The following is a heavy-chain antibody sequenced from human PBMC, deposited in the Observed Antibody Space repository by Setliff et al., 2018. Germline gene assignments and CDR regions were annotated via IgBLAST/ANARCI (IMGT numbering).Heavy chain of an antibody. CDR3: ARVESMARGKNILRHFDY. CDR1: GYTFSNYG. CDR2: VTIYNGNT. V-gene: IGHV1-18*01. Sequence: ASVKVSCKASGYTFSNYGVTWVRQAPGQGLEWMGWVTIYNGNTKYAQNLQGRLTLTTDISTSTAYMELGSLTTDDTAVYYCARVESMARGKNILRHFDYWGQGIQGTVS. J-gene: IGHJ4*02. D-gene: IGHD2-8*01.